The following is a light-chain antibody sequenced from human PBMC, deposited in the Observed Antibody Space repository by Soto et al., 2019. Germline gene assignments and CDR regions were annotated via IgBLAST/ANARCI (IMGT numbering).Light chain of an antibody. V-gene: IGKV3-15*01. Sequence: TQSPGSLSSSPGERATLSCRASQSVSSNYLAWYQQKPGQAPRLLIYGASTRATGIPARFSGSGSGTEFTLTISSLQSEDFAVYYCQQYNNWPPYTFGQGTKLEIK. J-gene: IGKJ2*01. CDR1: QSVSSN. CDR2: GAS. CDR3: QQYNNWPPYT.